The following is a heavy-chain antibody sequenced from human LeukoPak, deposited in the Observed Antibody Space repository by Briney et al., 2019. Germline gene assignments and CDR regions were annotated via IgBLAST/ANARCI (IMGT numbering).Heavy chain of an antibody. J-gene: IGHJ4*02. V-gene: IGHV3-66*02. CDR2: IYSGGST. D-gene: IGHD3-3*01. Sequence: PGGSLRLSCAASGFTVSSNYMSWVRQAPGKGLEWVSVIYSGGSTYYADSVKGRFTISRDDSKNTLYLQMNALRAEDTALYYCAKMVRYYDFWSGFLDLDYWGQGALVTVSS. CDR1: GFTVSSNY. CDR3: AKMVRYYDFWSGFLDLDY.